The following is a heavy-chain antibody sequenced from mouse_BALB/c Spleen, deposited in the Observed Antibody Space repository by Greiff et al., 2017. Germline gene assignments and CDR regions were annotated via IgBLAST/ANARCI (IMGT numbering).Heavy chain of an antibody. J-gene: IGHJ4*01. CDR1: GFNIKDYY. CDR3: KAYGNFYYYAMDY. Sequence: VQLQQSGAELVRSGASVKLSCTASGFNIKDYYMHWVKQRPEQGLEWIGWIDPENGDTEYAPKFQGKATMTADTSSNTAYLQLSSLTSEDTAVYYCKAYGNFYYYAMDYWGQGTSVTVSS. CDR2: IDPENGDT. V-gene: IGHV14-4*02. D-gene: IGHD2-1*01.